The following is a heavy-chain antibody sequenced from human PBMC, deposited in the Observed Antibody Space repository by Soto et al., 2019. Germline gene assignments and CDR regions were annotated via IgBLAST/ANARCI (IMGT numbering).Heavy chain of an antibody. V-gene: IGHV4-34*12. CDR1: GGSFSGYY. J-gene: IGHJ6*02. CDR3: AREPPQNASSFYGLDV. D-gene: IGHD2-2*01. CDR2: IIHPGNT. Sequence: QVQLQQWGAGLLKPSETLSLTCAVYGGSFSGYYWSWIRQPPGKGLDWIGEIIHPGNTNYNPSLKSRLPRSVDTSKNQFSLRLRSVTAADTAVYYCAREPPQNASSFYGLDVWGQGTTVTVSS.